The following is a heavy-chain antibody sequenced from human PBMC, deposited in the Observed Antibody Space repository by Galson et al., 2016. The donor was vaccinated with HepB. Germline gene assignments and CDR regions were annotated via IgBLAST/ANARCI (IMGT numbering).Heavy chain of an antibody. J-gene: IGHJ4*02. CDR2: IYDSGNT. CDR1: GDSITSYR. D-gene: IGHD3-22*01. CDR3: ARSGTYYIFDY. Sequence: ETLSLTYAVYGDSITSYRWSWIRQPPGKGLEWIGYIYDSGNTNYNPSLKSRVTLSVDTSKNRISLKLTSVTAADTAVYYCARSGTYYIFDYWGQGILVTVSS. V-gene: IGHV4-59*01.